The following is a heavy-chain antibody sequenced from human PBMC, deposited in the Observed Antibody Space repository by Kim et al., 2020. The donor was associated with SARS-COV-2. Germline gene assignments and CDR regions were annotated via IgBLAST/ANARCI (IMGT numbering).Heavy chain of an antibody. D-gene: IGHD6-13*01. V-gene: IGHV4-34*01. Sequence: RVTISVDTSKNQFSLKLSSVTAADTAVYYCARAKRQLPANYYYYYGMDVWGQGTTVTVSS. J-gene: IGHJ6*02. CDR3: ARAKRQLPANYYYYYGMDV.